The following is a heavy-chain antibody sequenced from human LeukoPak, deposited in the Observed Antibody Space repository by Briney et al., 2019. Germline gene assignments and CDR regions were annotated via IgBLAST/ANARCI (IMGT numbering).Heavy chain of an antibody. J-gene: IGHJ5*02. Sequence: GRSLRLSCAASGFTFSSYGMHWVRQAPGKGLEWVAVISYDGSNKYYADSVKGRFTISRDNSKNTLYLQMNSLRAEDTAVYYCAKNGGGWFNWFDPWGQGTLVTVSS. D-gene: IGHD6-19*01. CDR2: ISYDGSNK. V-gene: IGHV3-30*18. CDR1: GFTFSSYG. CDR3: AKNGGGWFNWFDP.